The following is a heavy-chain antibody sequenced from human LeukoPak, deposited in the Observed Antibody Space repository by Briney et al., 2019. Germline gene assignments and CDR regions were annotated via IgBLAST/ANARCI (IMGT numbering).Heavy chain of an antibody. J-gene: IGHJ4*02. CDR1: GYTFTGYY. Sequence: GASVKVSCKASGYTFTGYYMHWVRQAPGQGLEWMGWINPNSGGTNYAQKFQGRVTMTRDTSISTAYMELSRLRSDDTAVYYCARSFPPIHYSSGWNYFDYWGQGTLVTVSS. V-gene: IGHV1-2*02. CDR2: INPNSGGT. CDR3: ARSFPPIHYSSGWNYFDY. D-gene: IGHD6-19*01.